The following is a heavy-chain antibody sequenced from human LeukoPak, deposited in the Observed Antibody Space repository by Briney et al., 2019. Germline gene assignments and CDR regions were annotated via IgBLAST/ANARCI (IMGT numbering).Heavy chain of an antibody. CDR2: IYYSGST. J-gene: IGHJ6*03. V-gene: IGHV4-59*08. Sequence: SETLPLTCTVSGGSISSYYWSWIRQPPGKGLEWIGYIYYSGSTNYNPSLKSRVTISVDTSKNQFSLKLSSVTAADTAVYYCARRHNYYYYMDVWGKGTTVTVSS. CDR1: GGSISSYY. CDR3: ARRHNYYYYMDV.